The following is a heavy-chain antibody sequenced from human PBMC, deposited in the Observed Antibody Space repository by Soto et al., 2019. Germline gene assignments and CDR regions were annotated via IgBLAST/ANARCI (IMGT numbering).Heavy chain of an antibody. CDR3: ASSLLVGYGLEGESD. CDR2: ISSYNGNT. V-gene: IGHV1-18*01. Sequence: QVQLVQSGAEVKKPGASVKVSCKASGYTFTSYGISWVRQAPGQGLEWMGWISSYNGNTNYTQKLQVRVTMTTDTSTSTAYMELRSLRSDDTAVYYCASSLLVGYGLEGESDWGQGTLVTVSS. D-gene: IGHD5-18*01. J-gene: IGHJ4*02. CDR1: GYTFTSYG.